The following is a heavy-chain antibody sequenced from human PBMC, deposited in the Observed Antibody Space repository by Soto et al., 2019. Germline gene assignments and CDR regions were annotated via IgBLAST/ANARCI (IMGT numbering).Heavy chain of an antibody. CDR1: GFTFSNAW. CDR2: XKSKTDGGTT. J-gene: IGHJ6*02. Sequence: EVQLVESGGGLVKPGGSLRLSCAASGFTFSNAWMSWVXXXXXXXXXXXXXXKSKTDGGTTDYAAPVKGRFTISRDDSXXXXXXXXXXXXXXXXXXXXXXXXXXXXXXXXXXXMDVWGQGTTVTVSS. CDR3: XXXXXXXXXXXXXXMDV. V-gene: IGHV3-15*01.